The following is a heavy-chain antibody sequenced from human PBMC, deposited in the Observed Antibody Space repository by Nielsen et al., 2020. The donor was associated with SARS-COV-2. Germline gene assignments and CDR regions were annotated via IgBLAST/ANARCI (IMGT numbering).Heavy chain of an antibody. CDR3: ARHSSEQQTDYYYYGMDV. CDR1: GGAITSGTYY. V-gene: IGHV4-39*01. D-gene: IGHD6-13*01. CDR2: VYHGGIT. J-gene: IGHJ6*02. Sequence: SETLSLTCTVSGGAITSGTYYWSWVRQHPGKGLQWIGYVYHGGITYYNPSLKSRVTISVDTSKNQFSLKLSSVTAADTAVYYCARHSSEQQTDYYYYGMDVWGQGTTVTVSS.